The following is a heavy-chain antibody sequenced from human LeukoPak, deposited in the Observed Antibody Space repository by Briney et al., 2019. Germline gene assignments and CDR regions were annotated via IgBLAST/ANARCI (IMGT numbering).Heavy chain of an antibody. Sequence: SETLSLTCTVSGGSISSYYWSWIRQPPGKGLEWIGYIYYSGSTNYNPSLKSRVTISVDTSKNQFSLKLSSVTAADTAVYYCARYSGYDFDAFDIWGQGRMVTVSS. CDR1: GGSISSYY. J-gene: IGHJ3*02. D-gene: IGHD5-12*01. CDR2: IYYSGST. CDR3: ARYSGYDFDAFDI. V-gene: IGHV4-59*01.